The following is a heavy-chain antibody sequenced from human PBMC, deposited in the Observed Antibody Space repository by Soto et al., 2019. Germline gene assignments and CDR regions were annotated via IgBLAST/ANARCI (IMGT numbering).Heavy chain of an antibody. CDR1: GYSFSTYS. Sequence: PGESLKISCKGSGYSFSTYSIGWVRQMPGKGLEWMGNIHSGDSNARYSPSFQGRVTISRDTSATTAYMELNSLRSEDTAVYYCARGVAFLDYWGQGTLVTVSS. J-gene: IGHJ4*02. CDR2: IHSGDSNA. D-gene: IGHD2-15*01. V-gene: IGHV5-51*01. CDR3: ARGVAFLDY.